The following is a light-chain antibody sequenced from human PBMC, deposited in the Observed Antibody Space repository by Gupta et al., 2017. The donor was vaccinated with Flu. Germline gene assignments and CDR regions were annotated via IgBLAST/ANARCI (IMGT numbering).Light chain of an antibody. CDR3: QSADSSGTYVV. CDR1: ALPKQY. Sequence: SYELTQPPSVSVSPGQTARTTCSGDALPKQYAYWYQQKPGQAPVLVIYKDSERPSGIPERFSGSSSGTTVTLTISRVQAEDEAYYYCQSADSSGTYVVFGGGTKLTVL. CDR2: KDS. J-gene: IGLJ2*01. V-gene: IGLV3-25*02.